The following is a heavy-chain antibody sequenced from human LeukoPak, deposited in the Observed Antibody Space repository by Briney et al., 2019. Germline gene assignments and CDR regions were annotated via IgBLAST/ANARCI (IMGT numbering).Heavy chain of an antibody. D-gene: IGHD3-16*01. CDR1: GFTFDDYG. CDR3: STASTGGVVACTLVDY. J-gene: IGHJ4*02. CDR2: INWNGGSI. V-gene: IGHV3-20*04. Sequence: SGGSLRLSCAASGFTFDDYGMSWVRQAPGKGLEWVSSINWNGGSIRYADSVKGRFTISRDNAKNSLYLQMNSLRAEDTAVYYCSTASTGGVVACTLVDYWGQGTLVTVSS.